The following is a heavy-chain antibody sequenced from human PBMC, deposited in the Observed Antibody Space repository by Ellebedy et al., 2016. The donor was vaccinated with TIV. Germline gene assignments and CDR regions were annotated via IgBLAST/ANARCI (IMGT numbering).Heavy chain of an antibody. CDR3: ARFRYTSAWHLGHNGLDC. J-gene: IGHJ4*02. CDR2: ISIDGGAI. D-gene: IGHD6-19*01. V-gene: IGHV3-11*01. CDR1: GFTFSDYY. Sequence: GESLKISCAASGFTFSDYYMTWIRQAPGKGLEWISYISIDGGAIYYTDSAKGRFTISRDNAAQSLYLQINNLRADDTAVYYCARFRYTSAWHLGHNGLDCWGQGTLVTVSS.